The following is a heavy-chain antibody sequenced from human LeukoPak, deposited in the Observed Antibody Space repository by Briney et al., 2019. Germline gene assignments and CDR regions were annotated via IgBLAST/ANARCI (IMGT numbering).Heavy chain of an antibody. Sequence: GASVKVSCKASGYTFTSYYMHWVRQAPGQGLEWMGIINPSGGSTSYAQKFQGRVTMTRDTSTSTVYMELSSLRSEDTAVYYCCSYYDYVWGSYRWADDYWGQGTLVTVSS. J-gene: IGHJ4*02. CDR3: CSYYDYVWGSYRWADDY. D-gene: IGHD3-16*02. CDR2: INPSGGST. CDR1: GYTFTSYY. V-gene: IGHV1-46*01.